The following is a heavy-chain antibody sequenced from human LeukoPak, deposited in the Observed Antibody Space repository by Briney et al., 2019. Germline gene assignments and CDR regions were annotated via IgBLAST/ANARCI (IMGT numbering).Heavy chain of an antibody. V-gene: IGHV3-30*04. Sequence: PGGSLRLSCAASGFTFSSYAMHWVRQAPGKRLEWVAVISYDGSNKYYADSVKGRFTISRDNSKNTLYLQMNSLRAEDTAVYYCARSKRGYNYHPSDDAFDIWGQGTMVTVSS. CDR3: ARSKRGYNYHPSDDAFDI. D-gene: IGHD5-24*01. CDR2: ISYDGSNK. J-gene: IGHJ3*02. CDR1: GFTFSSYA.